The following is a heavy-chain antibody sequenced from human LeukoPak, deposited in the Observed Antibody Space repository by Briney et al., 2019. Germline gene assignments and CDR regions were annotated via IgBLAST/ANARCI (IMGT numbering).Heavy chain of an antibody. D-gene: IGHD3-9*01. CDR3: ARDIGLYYDILTGYQRDY. J-gene: IGHJ4*02. V-gene: IGHV1-2*02. CDR1: GYTFTGYY. Sequence: ASVKVSCKASGYTFTGYYMHWVRQAPGQGLEWMGWINPNSGGTNYAQKFQGRVPMTRDTSISTAYMELSRLRSDDTAVYYCARDIGLYYDILTGYQRDYWGQGTLVTVSS. CDR2: INPNSGGT.